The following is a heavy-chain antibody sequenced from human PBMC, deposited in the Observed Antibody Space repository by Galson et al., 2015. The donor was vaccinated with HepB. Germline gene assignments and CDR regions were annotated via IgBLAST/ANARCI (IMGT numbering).Heavy chain of an antibody. D-gene: IGHD5-18*01. Sequence: SLRLSCAASGFTFSSYAMSWVRQAPGKGLEWVSAISGSGGSTYYADSVKGRFTISRDNSKNTLYLQMNSLRAEDTAVYYCAKGRGYSYGQRDWFDPWGQGTLVTVSS. J-gene: IGHJ5*02. CDR1: GFTFSSYA. CDR2: ISGSGGST. V-gene: IGHV3-23*01. CDR3: AKGRGYSYGQRDWFDP.